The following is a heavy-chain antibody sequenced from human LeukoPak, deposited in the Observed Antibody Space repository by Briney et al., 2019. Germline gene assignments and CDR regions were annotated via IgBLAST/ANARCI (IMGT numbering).Heavy chain of an antibody. V-gene: IGHV3-74*01. CDR3: AREGIYYDSSGYYYVFDY. J-gene: IGHJ4*02. CDR2: INSDGSST. CDR1: GFTFSSYW. Sequence: GGSLRLSCAASGFTFSSYWMHWVRQAPGKGLVWVSRINSDGSSTSYADSVKGRFTISRDNAKNTLYLQMNSLRAEDTAVYYWAREGIYYDSSGYYYVFDYWGQGTLVTVSS. D-gene: IGHD3-22*01.